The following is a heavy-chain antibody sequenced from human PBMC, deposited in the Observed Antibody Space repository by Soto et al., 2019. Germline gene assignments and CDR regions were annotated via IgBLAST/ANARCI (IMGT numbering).Heavy chain of an antibody. J-gene: IGHJ4*02. CDR1: GYSFTTSG. Sequence: QAQLVQSGAEVKEPGASVKVSCKASGYSFTTSGITWVRQAPGQGLEWMGWISTYNGNTNYAQKSQDRVTLTTDTSTSTAYMELRSLRSDDTAVYYCARRLYGDYDYWGQGTLVTVSS. D-gene: IGHD4-17*01. CDR2: ISTYNGNT. CDR3: ARRLYGDYDY. V-gene: IGHV1-18*01.